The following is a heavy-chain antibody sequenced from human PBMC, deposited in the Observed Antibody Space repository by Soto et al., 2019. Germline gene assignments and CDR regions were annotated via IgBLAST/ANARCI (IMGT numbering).Heavy chain of an antibody. CDR3: AKGSQMWTHDE. D-gene: IGHD5-18*01. CDR2: ISTGNGNT. CDR1: GGTFADSA. V-gene: IGHV1-3*04. Sequence: ASLRLSCPASGGTFADSAIHFVLQAPGQRLEWMGWISTGNGNTKYSQKFQGRVTITRDASATTAYMELSSLRSEDTAVYYCAKGSQMWTHDEWGQVNLVTVSS. J-gene: IGHJ4*02.